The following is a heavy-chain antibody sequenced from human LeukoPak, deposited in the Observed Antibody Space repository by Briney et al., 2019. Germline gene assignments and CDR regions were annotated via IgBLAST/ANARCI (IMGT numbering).Heavy chain of an antibody. Sequence: PSETLSLTCTVSGGSISSYYWSWIRQPPGKGLEWIGYIYYSGSTNYNPSLKSRVTISVDTSKNQFSLKLNSVTAADTAVYYCARDTRGIFDYWGQGTLVTVSS. CDR2: IYYSGST. CDR1: GGSISSYY. V-gene: IGHV4-59*01. D-gene: IGHD3-10*01. CDR3: ARDTRGIFDY. J-gene: IGHJ4*02.